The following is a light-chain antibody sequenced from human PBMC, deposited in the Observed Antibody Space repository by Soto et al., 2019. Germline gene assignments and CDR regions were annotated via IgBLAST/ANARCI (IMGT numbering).Light chain of an antibody. J-gene: IGKJ1*01. CDR1: QSISTY. Sequence: DIMLSQSPSSLSASVGDRFTITCPASQSISTYLNWYQQKPGTAPKLLIYASYTLQSGVPSRFSGRGSGSDFTLTISSLQPEDFATYSCQQSYSSPLTFAQGTKV. CDR3: QQSYSSPLT. V-gene: IGKV1-39*01. CDR2: ASY.